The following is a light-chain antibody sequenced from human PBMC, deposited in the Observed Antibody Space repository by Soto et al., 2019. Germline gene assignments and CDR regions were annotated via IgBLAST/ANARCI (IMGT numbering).Light chain of an antibody. Sequence: EIVLTQSPGILSLSPGERATLSCRASQSVSSTYLAWYQQQPGQAPRLLLYGAYSRATGIPDRFSGSGSGTDFTLTISRLEPEDVEVYYCQQYGSSHPDTFGQGTKLEIK. V-gene: IGKV3-20*01. CDR2: GAY. J-gene: IGKJ2*01. CDR1: QSVSSTY. CDR3: QQYGSSHPDT.